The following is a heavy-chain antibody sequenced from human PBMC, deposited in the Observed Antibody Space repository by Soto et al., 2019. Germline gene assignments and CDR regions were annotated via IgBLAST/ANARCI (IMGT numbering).Heavy chain of an antibody. J-gene: IGHJ4*02. D-gene: IGHD2-2*01. CDR3: ARDPADCSSNSCSEDY. Sequence: VSVKVSCKASGYTFTSHGISGVRQAPGPGLEWMGWISGYNGKTKYAQTFQGRVTRTTDTTTSTAYIELRSLRSDDTAVYYCARDPADCSSNSCSEDYWGQGTLVTVSS. CDR2: ISGYNGKT. V-gene: IGHV1-18*01. CDR1: GYTFTSHG.